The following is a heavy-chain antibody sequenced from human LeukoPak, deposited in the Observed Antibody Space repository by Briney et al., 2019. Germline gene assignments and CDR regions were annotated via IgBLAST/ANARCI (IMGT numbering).Heavy chain of an antibody. J-gene: IGHJ6*02. D-gene: IGHD2-8*02. CDR1: PGSITGYY. Sequence: PSETLSLTCNVSPGSITGYYFTWIRQPTGKGLEWLGFIYYSGTTNYSPSFKSRLTMSLDTSKNQVSLRLTSVTAADTAVYYCARDSGGPYWYYYGMDVWGRGTTVTVSS. CDR3: ARDSGGPYWYYYGMDV. V-gene: IGHV4-59*01. CDR2: IYYSGTT.